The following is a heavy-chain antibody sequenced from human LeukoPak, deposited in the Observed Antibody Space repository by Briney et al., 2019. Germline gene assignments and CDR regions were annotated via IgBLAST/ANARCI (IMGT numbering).Heavy chain of an antibody. J-gene: IGHJ6*02. CDR1: GFTFSDYS. Sequence: GGSLRLSCAASGFTFSDYSMSWVRQAPGKGLEWVSSISSSSSYIYYADSVKGRFTISRDNAKNSLYLQMNSLRAEDTAVYYCARDFRKDYYGSGSYYNDYYYGMDVWGQGTTVTVSS. CDR2: ISSSSSYI. CDR3: ARDFRKDYYGSGSYYNDYYYGMDV. V-gene: IGHV3-21*01. D-gene: IGHD3-10*01.